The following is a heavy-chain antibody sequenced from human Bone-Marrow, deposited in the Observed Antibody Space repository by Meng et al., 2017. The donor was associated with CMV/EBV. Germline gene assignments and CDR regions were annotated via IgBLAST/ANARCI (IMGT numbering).Heavy chain of an antibody. V-gene: IGHV3-15*01. CDR1: GFTFSNAW. CDR2: IKSKTDGGTT. Sequence: GESLKISCAASGFTFSNAWMSWVRQAPGKGLEWVGRIKSKTDGGTTDYADSVKGRFTISRDNSKNTLYLQMNSLRAEDTAVYYCARGGRQRGYSYGFEGYFDYWGQGTLVTVSS. J-gene: IGHJ4*02. CDR3: ARGGRQRGYSYGFEGYFDY. D-gene: IGHD5-18*01.